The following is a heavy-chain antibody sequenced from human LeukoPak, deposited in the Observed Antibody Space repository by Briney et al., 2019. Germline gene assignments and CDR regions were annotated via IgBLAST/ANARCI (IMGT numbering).Heavy chain of an antibody. V-gene: IGHV3-64D*09. CDR2: ISSKGVST. CDR3: VKGGQYSSSSHFDY. J-gene: IGHJ4*02. D-gene: IGHD6-6*01. Sequence: PGGSLRLSCSASGFTISIYAMHWVRQAPGKGLEYVAGISSKGVSTYYADSVKGRLTISRDNSKDTMFLQMSSLRAEDTAVYYCVKGGQYSSSSHFDYWGQGTLVTVSS. CDR1: GFTISIYA.